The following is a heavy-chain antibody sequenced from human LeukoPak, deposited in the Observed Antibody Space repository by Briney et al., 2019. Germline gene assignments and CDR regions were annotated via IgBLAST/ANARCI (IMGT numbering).Heavy chain of an antibody. V-gene: IGHV4-34*01. D-gene: IGHD2-15*01. CDR1: GGSFSDYY. Sequence: SETLSLTCAVYGGSFSDYYWSWIRQPPGKGLEWIGEINHSGSTHYNPSLKSRVTISLDTSENQFSLKLSSVTAADTAEYYCAREPNCSGGSCYYDYWGQGTLVTVSS. CDR3: AREPNCSGGSCYYDY. CDR2: INHSGST. J-gene: IGHJ4*02.